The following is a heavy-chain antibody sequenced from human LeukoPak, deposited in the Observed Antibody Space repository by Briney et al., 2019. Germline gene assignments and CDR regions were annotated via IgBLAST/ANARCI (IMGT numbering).Heavy chain of an antibody. V-gene: IGHV3-30*02. Sequence: PGGSLRLSCAASGFTLSYYGMHWVRQAPGKGLEWVAFIENDESDKYYADSVKGRFTISRDNSKNTLYLQMNSLRAEDTAVNYCAKDGYCSGGSCYPKHFDYWGQGTLVTVSS. CDR1: GFTLSYYG. J-gene: IGHJ4*02. CDR2: IENDESDK. CDR3: AKDGYCSGGSCYPKHFDY. D-gene: IGHD2-15*01.